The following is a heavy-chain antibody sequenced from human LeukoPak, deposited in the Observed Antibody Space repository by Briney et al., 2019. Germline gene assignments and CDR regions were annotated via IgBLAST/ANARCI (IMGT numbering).Heavy chain of an antibody. CDR1: GFTFSSYG. CDR2: IWYDGSNK. Sequence: QRGRSLRLSCAASGFTFSSYGMHGVRQAPGKGLEWVAVIWYDGSNKYYADSVKGRFTISRANSKNTLYLQMNSLRAEDTAVYYCARAWEYCSGGSCYSEYFQHWGQGTLVTVSS. J-gene: IGHJ1*01. D-gene: IGHD2-15*01. CDR3: ARAWEYCSGGSCYSEYFQH. V-gene: IGHV3-33*01.